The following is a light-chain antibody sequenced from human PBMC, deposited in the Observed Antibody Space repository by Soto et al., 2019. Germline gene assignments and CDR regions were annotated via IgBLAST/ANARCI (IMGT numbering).Light chain of an antibody. Sequence: EIVLTQSPGTLSLSPGERATLSCRASQSVSSSYLAWYQQKCGQAPRLLIYGVSSRATGIPDRFSGSGSGTDFTLTISRLEPEDFAVYYCQQYGTSPPMYTFGQGTKLEI. J-gene: IGKJ2*01. V-gene: IGKV3-20*01. CDR1: QSVSSSY. CDR3: QQYGTSPPMYT. CDR2: GVS.